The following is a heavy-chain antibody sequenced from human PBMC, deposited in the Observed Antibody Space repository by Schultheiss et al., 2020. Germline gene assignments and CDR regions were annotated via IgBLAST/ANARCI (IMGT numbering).Heavy chain of an antibody. Sequence: GGSLRLSCAASGFTFSSYGMHWVRQAPGKGLEWVAVIWYDGSNKYYADSVKGRFTISRDNSKNTLYLQMNSLRAEDTAVYYCAKDWGPEVYYMDVWGKGTTVTVS. CDR3: AKDWGPEVYYMDV. D-gene: IGHD3-16*01. CDR2: IWYDGSNK. CDR1: GFTFSSYG. V-gene: IGHV3-33*06. J-gene: IGHJ6*03.